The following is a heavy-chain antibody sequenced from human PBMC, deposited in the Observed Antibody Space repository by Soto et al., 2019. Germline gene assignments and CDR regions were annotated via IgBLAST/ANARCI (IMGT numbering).Heavy chain of an antibody. CDR1: GGTFSSYA. V-gene: IGHV1-69*13. CDR2: IVPIFGTA. J-gene: IGHJ5*02. Sequence: SVKVSCKASGGTFSSYAISWVRQAPGQGLEWMGGIVPIFGTANYAQKFQGRVTITADESTSTAYMELSSLRSEDTAVYYCARDRVGYCSSTSCYRGISSWFDPWGQGTLVTVSS. CDR3: ARDRVGYCSSTSCYRGISSWFDP. D-gene: IGHD2-2*01.